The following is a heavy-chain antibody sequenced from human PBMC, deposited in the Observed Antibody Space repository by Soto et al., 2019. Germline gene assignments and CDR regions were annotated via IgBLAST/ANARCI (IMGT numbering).Heavy chain of an antibody. D-gene: IGHD4-4*01. Sequence: GSLRLSCAASVFICTSYGMHWVRQAPGKGLEWMALILHDGSAEYYADSVKGRFTISRDNSKNTLYLQMNSLTAEDTAVYYCARSRDGYSFYFYYGMDGWGQGTTVTVSS. CDR2: ILHDGSAE. J-gene: IGHJ6*02. CDR3: ARSRDGYSFYFYYGMDG. V-gene: IGHV3-33*05. CDR1: VFICTSYG.